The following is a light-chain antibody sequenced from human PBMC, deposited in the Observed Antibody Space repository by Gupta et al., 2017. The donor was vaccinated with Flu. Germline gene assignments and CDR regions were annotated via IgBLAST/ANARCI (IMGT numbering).Light chain of an antibody. Sequence: AIQMTQSPSSLSASVGDRVTITCRASQGIRNDLGWYQQKPGKAPKLLIYAASSLQSGVPSSFSGSGSGTDFTLTISSLQPEDFATYYCRQDNNSPWTFGQRTKVEIK. V-gene: IGKV1-6*01. CDR3: RQDNNSPWT. CDR2: AAS. CDR1: QGIRND. J-gene: IGKJ1*01.